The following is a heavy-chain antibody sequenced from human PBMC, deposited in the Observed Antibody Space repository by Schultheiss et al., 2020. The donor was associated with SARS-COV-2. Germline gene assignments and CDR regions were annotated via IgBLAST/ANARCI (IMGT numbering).Heavy chain of an antibody. CDR2: IYSGGST. CDR1: GFTVSSNY. Sequence: GGSLRLSCAASGFTVSSNYMSWVRQAPGKGLEWVSVIYSGGSTYYADSVKGRFTISRDNSKNTLYLQMNSLRAEDTAVYYCARTIKRYSPTGFDPWGQGTLVTVSS. V-gene: IGHV3-66*01. CDR3: ARTIKRYSPTGFDP. J-gene: IGHJ5*02. D-gene: IGHD5-18*01.